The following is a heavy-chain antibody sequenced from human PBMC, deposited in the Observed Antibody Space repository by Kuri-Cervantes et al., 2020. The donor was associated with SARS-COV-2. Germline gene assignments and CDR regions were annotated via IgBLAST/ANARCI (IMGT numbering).Heavy chain of an antibody. CDR1: GGSISSSNYY. CDR3: ARRYGGHFHAVAAPGPYYFDY. D-gene: IGHD6-19*01. CDR2: IYHSGST. V-gene: IGHV4-39*07. J-gene: IGHJ4*02. Sequence: ESLKISCTVSGGSISSSNYYWGWIRQPPGKGLEWIGSIYHSGSTYYNPSLKSRVTISVDTSKNQFSLKLSSVTAADTAVYYCARRYGGHFHAVAAPGPYYFDYWGQGTLVTVSS.